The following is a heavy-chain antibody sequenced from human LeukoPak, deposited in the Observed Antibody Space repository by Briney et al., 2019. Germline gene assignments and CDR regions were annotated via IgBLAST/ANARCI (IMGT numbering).Heavy chain of an antibody. Sequence: ASVKVSCKVSGYTLTELSMHWVRQAPGKGLEWMGGFDPVDGETIYAQKFQGRVTMTEDTSTDTAYMELSSLRSEDTAVYYCATVSVVGPYNWFDPWGQGTLVTVSS. D-gene: IGHD3-22*01. CDR2: FDPVDGET. J-gene: IGHJ5*02. V-gene: IGHV1-24*01. CDR1: GYTLTELS. CDR3: ATVSVVGPYNWFDP.